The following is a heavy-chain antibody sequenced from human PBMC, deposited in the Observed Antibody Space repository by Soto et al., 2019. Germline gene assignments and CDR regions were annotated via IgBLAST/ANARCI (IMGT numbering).Heavy chain of an antibody. V-gene: IGHV1-8*01. CDR2: MNPNSGNT. CDR1: GYTFTSYD. CDR3: AREEVLRYFDWLLPADNWFDP. Sequence: GASVKVSCKASGYTFTSYDINWVRQATGQGLEWMGWMNPNSGNTGYAQKFQGRVTMTRNTSISTAYMELSSLRSEDTAVYYCAREEVLRYFDWLLPADNWFDPWGQGTLVTVPQ. D-gene: IGHD3-9*01. J-gene: IGHJ5*02.